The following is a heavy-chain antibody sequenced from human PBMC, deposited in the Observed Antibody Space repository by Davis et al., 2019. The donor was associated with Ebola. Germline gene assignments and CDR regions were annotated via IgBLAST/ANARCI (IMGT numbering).Heavy chain of an antibody. V-gene: IGHV3-23*01. CDR1: EFTFSFYS. CDR2: ISDTGDTR. J-gene: IGHJ4*02. Sequence: PGGSLRLSCAASEFTFSFYSMSWVRQAPGKGLEWVSSISDTGDTRYDADSVKCRFTISRDNSKNTLYLQMDSLRAEDTAVYYCAKGCGSDCYTHFDYWGPGIQVTVSS. D-gene: IGHD3-16*02. CDR3: AKGCGSDCYTHFDY.